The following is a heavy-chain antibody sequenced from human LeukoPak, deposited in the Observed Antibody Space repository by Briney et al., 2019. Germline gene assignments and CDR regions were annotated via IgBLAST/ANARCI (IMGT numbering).Heavy chain of an antibody. CDR2: ISAYNGNT. Sequence: ASVKVSCRASGYTFTSYGISWVRQAPGQGLEWMGWISAYNGNTNYAQKLQGRVTMTTDTSTSTAYMELRSMTSDDTAVYYCARGPLGRGWYYFDYWGQGTLVTVSS. D-gene: IGHD6-19*01. J-gene: IGHJ4*02. CDR1: GYTFTSYG. CDR3: ARGPLGRGWYYFDY. V-gene: IGHV1-18*01.